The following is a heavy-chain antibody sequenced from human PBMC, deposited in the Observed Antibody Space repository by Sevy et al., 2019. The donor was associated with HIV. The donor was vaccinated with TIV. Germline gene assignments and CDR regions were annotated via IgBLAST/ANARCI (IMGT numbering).Heavy chain of an antibody. J-gene: IGHJ6*02. D-gene: IGHD3-9*01. CDR2: IYYSGST. Sequence: SETLSLTCTVSGGSISSSSYYWGWIRQPPGKGLEWIGSIYYSGSTYYNPSLKSRVTISVDTSKNQFSLKLSSVTAADTAVYYCASPRPPLRYFDWEGPYGMDVWGQWTTVTVSS. V-gene: IGHV4-39*01. CDR1: GGSISSSSYY. CDR3: ASPRPPLRYFDWEGPYGMDV.